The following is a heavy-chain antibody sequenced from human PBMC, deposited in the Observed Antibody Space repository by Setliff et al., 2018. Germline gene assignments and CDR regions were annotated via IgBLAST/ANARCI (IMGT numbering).Heavy chain of an antibody. J-gene: IGHJ6*03. CDR2: IIPVLGMT. V-gene: IGHV1-69*10. CDR1: GDPFNAYG. Sequence: SVKVSCKASGDPFNAYGVSWVRQAPGQGLEWMGAIIPVLGMTDYAQKFQGRLTITADQSTTTVYMELSSLRFDDTAVYYCAKARLYYYGSGSYGYYYYMDVWGKGTTVTVSS. D-gene: IGHD3-10*01. CDR3: AKARLYYYGSGSYGYYYYMDV.